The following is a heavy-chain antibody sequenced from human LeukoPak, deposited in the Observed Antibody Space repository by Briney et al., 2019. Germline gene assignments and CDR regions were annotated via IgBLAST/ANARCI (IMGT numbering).Heavy chain of an antibody. V-gene: IGHV4-34*01. CDR2: INHVGST. CDR3: ARGRNNQITMIRGPNHYFGLDV. Sequence: PSETLSLTCAVYGGSFSGYYWTWIRQPPGKGLEWIGEINHVGSTKYNPSLKSRATMSVDPSKNQFSLKLSAVTAADTALYYCARGRNNQITMIRGPNHYFGLDVWGQGTTVTVSS. CDR1: GGSFSGYY. J-gene: IGHJ6*02. D-gene: IGHD3-10*01.